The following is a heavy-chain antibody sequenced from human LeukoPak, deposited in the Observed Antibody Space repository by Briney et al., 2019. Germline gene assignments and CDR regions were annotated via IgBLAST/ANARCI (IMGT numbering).Heavy chain of an antibody. D-gene: IGHD6-19*01. CDR1: GYTFTGYY. V-gene: IGHV1-2*02. Sequence: ASVKVSCKASGYTFTGYYMHWVRQAPGQGLEWMGWINPNSGGTNYAQKFQGRVTMTRDTSISTAYMELSSLRSEDTAVYYCARGQEQWLAKATFDYWGQGTLVTVSS. CDR3: ARGQEQWLAKATFDY. CDR2: INPNSGGT. J-gene: IGHJ4*02.